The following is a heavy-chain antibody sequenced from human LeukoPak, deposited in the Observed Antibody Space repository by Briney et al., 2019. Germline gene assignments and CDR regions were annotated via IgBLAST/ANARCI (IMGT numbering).Heavy chain of an antibody. CDR3: ARDSSYYGDYFFDY. D-gene: IGHD4-17*01. CDR2: ISGSGGST. J-gene: IGHJ4*02. CDR1: GFTFSSYA. V-gene: IGHV3-23*01. Sequence: GGSLRLPCAASGFTFSSYAMSWVRQAPGKGLEWVSAISGSGGSTYYADSVKGRFTISRDNSKNTLYLQMNSLRAEDTAVYYCARDSSYYGDYFFDYWGQGTLVTVSS.